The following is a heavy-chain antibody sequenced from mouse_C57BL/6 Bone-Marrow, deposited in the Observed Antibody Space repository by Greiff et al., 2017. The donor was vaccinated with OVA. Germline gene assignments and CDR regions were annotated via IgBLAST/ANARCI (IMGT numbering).Heavy chain of an antibody. CDR1: GFSLTSYA. J-gene: IGHJ4*01. CDR3: ARLRRRGYAMDY. CDR2: IWTGGGT. D-gene: IGHD2-12*01. Sequence: QVQLKQSGPGLVAPSQSLSITCTVSGFSLTSYAISWVRQPPGKGLEWLGVIWTGGGTTYNSALKSRLSISKDNSKSQVFLKMNRLQTDDTARYYCARLRRRGYAMDYWGQGTSVTVSS. V-gene: IGHV2-9-1*01.